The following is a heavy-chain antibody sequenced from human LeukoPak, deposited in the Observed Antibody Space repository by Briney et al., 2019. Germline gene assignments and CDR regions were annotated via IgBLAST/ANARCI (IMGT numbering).Heavy chain of an antibody. CDR1: GFTFSSYW. V-gene: IGHV3-7*04. Sequence: GGSLRLSCAASGFTFSSYWMSCVRQAPGEGLEWVANIKQDGTEKYYMDSVKGRFSISRDNAKNSLYLQMNALRAEDTAVYYCARDVRPDYWGQGTLVTVS. CDR2: IKQDGTEK. D-gene: IGHD6-6*01. CDR3: ARDVRPDY. J-gene: IGHJ4*02.